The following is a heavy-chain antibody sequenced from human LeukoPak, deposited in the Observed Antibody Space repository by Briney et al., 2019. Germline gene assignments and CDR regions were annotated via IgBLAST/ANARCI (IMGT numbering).Heavy chain of an antibody. J-gene: IGHJ3*02. CDR3: ARCSTPHWIFDAFDI. Sequence: ASVKVSXKASGYTFTGHYMHWVRQAPGQGPEWMGWINPNSGGTNYAQKFQGRVTMTRDTSISTAYMELSGLRSDDTAVYYCARCSTPHWIFDAFDIWGQGTMVTVSS. V-gene: IGHV1-2*02. CDR2: INPNSGGT. D-gene: IGHD1-1*01. CDR1: GYTFTGHY.